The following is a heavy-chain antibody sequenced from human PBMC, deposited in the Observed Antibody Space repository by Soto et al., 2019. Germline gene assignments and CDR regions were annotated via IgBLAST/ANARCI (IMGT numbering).Heavy chain of an antibody. CDR1: GGSISSSSYY. CDR2: IYYSGST. J-gene: IGHJ5*02. V-gene: IGHV4-39*01. CDR3: ASRYCSGGSCVNWFDP. D-gene: IGHD2-15*01. Sequence: QLQLQESGPGLVKPSETLSLTCTVSGGSISSSSYYWGWIRQPPGKGLEWIGSIYYSGSTYYNPSLKSRVTISVDTSKNQFSRKLSSVTAADTAVYYCASRYCSGGSCVNWFDPWGQGTLVTVSS.